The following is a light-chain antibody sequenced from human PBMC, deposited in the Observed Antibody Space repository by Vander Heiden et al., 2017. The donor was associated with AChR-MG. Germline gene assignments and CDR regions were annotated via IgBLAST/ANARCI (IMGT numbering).Light chain of an antibody. V-gene: IGKV1-5*01. CDR2: DAS. J-gene: IGKJ1*01. CDR1: QSISSW. Sequence: DIQMTQSPSTLSASVGDRVTHPCLASQSISSWLAWYQQKPGKAPKLLIYDASSLESGVPSRFSGSGSGTEFTLTISSLQPDDFATYYCQQYNSYSWTFGQGTKVEIK. CDR3: QQYNSYSWT.